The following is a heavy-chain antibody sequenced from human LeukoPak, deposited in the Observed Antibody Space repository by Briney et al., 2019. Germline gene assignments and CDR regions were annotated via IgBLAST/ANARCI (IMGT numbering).Heavy chain of an antibody. Sequence: SETLSLTCAVSGGSISSGGYSWSWIRQPPGTGLEWIGYIYHSGSTYYNPSLKSRVTISVDRSKNQFSLKLSSVTAADTAVYYCASSGYAFDIWGQGTMVTVSS. V-gene: IGHV4-30-2*01. D-gene: IGHD3-22*01. CDR1: GGSISSGGYS. CDR2: IYHSGST. J-gene: IGHJ3*02. CDR3: ASSGYAFDI.